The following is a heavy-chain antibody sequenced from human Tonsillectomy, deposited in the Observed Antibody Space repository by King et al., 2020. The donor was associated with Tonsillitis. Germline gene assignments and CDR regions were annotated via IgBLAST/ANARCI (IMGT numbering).Heavy chain of an antibody. J-gene: IGHJ3*01. CDR1: GGSISSGSYY. V-gene: IGHV4-61*02. CDR3: ARERRATRFKDDAFDF. Sequence: VQLQESGPGLVKPSQTLSLTCTVSGGSISSGSYYWSWIRQPAGKGLEWIGRIYTSGSTNYNPSLKSRVTISVDTSKNQFSLKLSSVTAAETAVYYCARERRATRFKDDAFDFWGQGTMVTVSS. D-gene: IGHD3-10*01. CDR2: IYTSGST.